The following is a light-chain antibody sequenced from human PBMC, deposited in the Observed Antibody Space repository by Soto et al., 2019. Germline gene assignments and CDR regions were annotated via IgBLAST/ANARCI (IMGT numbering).Light chain of an antibody. CDR2: DAS. V-gene: IGKV1-5*01. J-gene: IGKJ1*01. CDR3: QQYSTYPWT. CDR1: QSISTW. Sequence: DIQLTQSPSTLSASVGDRVSITCRASQSISTWWAWYQQKPGKAPKLLIFDASSLESRVSSRFSGRGSGTQFTLTISSLQPDDFATYYCQQYSTYPWTFGQGAKVEFK.